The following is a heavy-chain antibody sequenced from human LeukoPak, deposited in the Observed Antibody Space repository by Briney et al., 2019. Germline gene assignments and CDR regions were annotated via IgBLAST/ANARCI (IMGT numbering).Heavy chain of an antibody. J-gene: IGHJ3*02. Sequence: GGSLRLSCAASGFTVSSNYMSWVRQAPGKGLEWVSAISGSGGSTYYADSVKGRFTISRDNSKNTLYLQMNSLRAEDTAVYYCAKEAGGALGAFDIWGQGTMVTVSS. CDR3: AKEAGGALGAFDI. CDR1: GFTVSSNY. D-gene: IGHD3-16*01. CDR2: ISGSGGST. V-gene: IGHV3-23*01.